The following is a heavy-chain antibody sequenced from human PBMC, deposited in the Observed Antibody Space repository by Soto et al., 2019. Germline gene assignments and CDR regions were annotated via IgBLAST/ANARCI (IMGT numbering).Heavy chain of an antibody. CDR3: ARAPRADIGLVGTRKGYYYYMDV. Sequence: PSETLSLTCTVSGGSISSYYWSWIRQPPGKGLEWIGYIYYSGSTNYNPSLKSRVTISVDTSKNQFSLKLSSVTAADTAVYYCARAPRADIGLVGTRKGYYYYMDVWGKGTTVTVSS. CDR1: GGSISSYY. J-gene: IGHJ6*03. CDR2: IYYSGST. D-gene: IGHD6-6*01. V-gene: IGHV4-59*01.